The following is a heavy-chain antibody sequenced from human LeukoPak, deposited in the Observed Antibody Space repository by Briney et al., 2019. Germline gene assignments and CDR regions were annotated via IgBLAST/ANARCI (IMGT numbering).Heavy chain of an antibody. Sequence: GGSLRLSCAASGFTFSSYWMHWVRQAPGKGLVWVSRINSDGSSTSYADSVKGRLTISRDNAKNTLYLQMNSLRAEDTAVYYCARGPSPDVLLWFGEYPNGMDVWGQGTTVTVSS. V-gene: IGHV3-74*01. J-gene: IGHJ6*02. CDR2: INSDGSST. CDR1: GFTFSSYW. D-gene: IGHD3-10*01. CDR3: ARGPSPDVLLWFGEYPNGMDV.